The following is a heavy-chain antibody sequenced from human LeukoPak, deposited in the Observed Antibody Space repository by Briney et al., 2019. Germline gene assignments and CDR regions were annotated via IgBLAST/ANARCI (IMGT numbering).Heavy chain of an antibody. CDR1: GGSISSHY. CDR3: ARDKVAPAANGLDYYYYMDV. D-gene: IGHD2-2*01. Sequence: SETLSLTCTVSGGSISSHYWSWIRQPPGKGLEWIGYIYYSGSTNYNPSLKSRVTISVDTSKNQFSLKLSSVTAADTAVYYCARDKVAPAANGLDYYYYMDVWGKGTTVTVSS. V-gene: IGHV4-59*11. J-gene: IGHJ6*03. CDR2: IYYSGST.